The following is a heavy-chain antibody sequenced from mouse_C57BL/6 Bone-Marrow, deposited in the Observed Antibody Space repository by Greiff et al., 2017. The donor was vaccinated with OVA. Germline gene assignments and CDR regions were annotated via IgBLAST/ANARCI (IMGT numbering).Heavy chain of an antibody. J-gene: IGHJ2*01. Sequence: EVHLVESGGGLVKPGGSLKLSCAASGFTFSSYAMSWVRQTPEKRLEWVATISDGGSYTYYPDNVKGRFTISRDNAKNNLYLQMSHLKSEDTAMYYCAREVLTGTYFDYWGQGTTLTVSS. D-gene: IGHD4-1*01. CDR2: ISDGGSYT. CDR1: GFTFSSYA. CDR3: AREVLTGTYFDY. V-gene: IGHV5-4*01.